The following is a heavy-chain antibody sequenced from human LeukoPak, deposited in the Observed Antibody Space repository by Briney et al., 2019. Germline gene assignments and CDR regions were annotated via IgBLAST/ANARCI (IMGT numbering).Heavy chain of an antibody. CDR3: AKDRRYYDILPYFDY. J-gene: IGHJ4*02. CDR2: ISYDGSNK. Sequence: GGSLRLSCAASGFTFSSYGMHWVRQAPGKGLEWVAVISYDGSNKYYADSVKGRFTTSRDNSKNTLYLQMNSLRAEDTAVYYCAKDRRYYDILPYFDYWGQGTLVTVSS. CDR1: GFTFSSYG. D-gene: IGHD3-9*01. V-gene: IGHV3-30*18.